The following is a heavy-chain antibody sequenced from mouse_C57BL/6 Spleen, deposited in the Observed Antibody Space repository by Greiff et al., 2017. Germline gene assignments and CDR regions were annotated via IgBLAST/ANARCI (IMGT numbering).Heavy chain of an antibody. CDR2: IYPGSGST. CDR1: GYTFTSYW. J-gene: IGHJ1*03. CDR3: ARGGYYADWYFDV. D-gene: IGHD2-3*01. Sequence: VQLQQSGAELVKPGASVKMSCKASGYTFTSYWITWVKQRPGQGLEWIGDIYPGSGSTNYNEKFKSKATLTVDTSSSTAYMQLSSLTSEDSAVYYCARGGYYADWYFDVWGTGTTVTVSS. V-gene: IGHV1-55*01.